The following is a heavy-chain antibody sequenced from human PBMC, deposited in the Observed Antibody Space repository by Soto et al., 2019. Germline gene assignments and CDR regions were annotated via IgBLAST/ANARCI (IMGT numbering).Heavy chain of an antibody. CDR2: MGAHSGHT. Sequence: QFQLVQSGAEVKKPGASVKVSCKASGYNFTRFGISWVRQAPGHGLGWMGWMGAHSGHTRQAQKFQGRLTMTTDASMNTAYLDLRSMTSDDAALSDCGRAGPQLAQEDYYQFDGMDVWGQGTTVIVSS. CDR3: GRAGPQLAQEDYYQFDGMDV. J-gene: IGHJ6*02. V-gene: IGHV1-18*01. D-gene: IGHD1-1*01. CDR1: GYNFTRFG.